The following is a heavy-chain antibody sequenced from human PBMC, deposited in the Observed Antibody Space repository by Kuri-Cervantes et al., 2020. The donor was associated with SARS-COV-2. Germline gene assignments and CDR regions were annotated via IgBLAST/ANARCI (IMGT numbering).Heavy chain of an antibody. D-gene: IGHD3-3*01. CDR2: IYHSGST. CDR1: GYSISSGYY. CDR3: AAPPRITIFGSHDAFDI. V-gene: IGHV4-38-2*02. Sequence: SETLSLTCTVSGYSISSGYYWGWIRQPPGKGLEWIGSIYHSGSTYYNPSLKSRVTISVDTSKNQFSPKLSSVTAADTAVYYCAAPPRITIFGSHDAFDIWGQGTMVTVSS. J-gene: IGHJ3*02.